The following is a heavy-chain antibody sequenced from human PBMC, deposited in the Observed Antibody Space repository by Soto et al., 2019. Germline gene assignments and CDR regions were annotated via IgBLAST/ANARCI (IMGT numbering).Heavy chain of an antibody. Sequence: TLSLTCTVSVGSISSYYWSWIRQPPGKGLEWIGYIYYSGSTNYNPSLKSRVTISVDTSKNQFSLKLSSVTAADTAVYYCARGGDIVAVPAAVFDPWGQGTLVTVSS. D-gene: IGHD2-2*01. CDR3: ARGGDIVAVPAAVFDP. V-gene: IGHV4-59*01. CDR1: VGSISSYY. J-gene: IGHJ5*02. CDR2: IYYSGST.